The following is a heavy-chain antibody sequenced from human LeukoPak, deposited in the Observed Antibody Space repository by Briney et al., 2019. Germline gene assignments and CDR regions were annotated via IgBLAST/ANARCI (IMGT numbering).Heavy chain of an antibody. V-gene: IGHV3-30*18. J-gene: IGHJ6*02. CDR2: ISYDGNNK. CDR1: GFTFSSYG. D-gene: IGHD2/OR15-2a*01. Sequence: GGSLRLSCAASGFTFSSYGMHWVRQAPGKGLEWVAVISYDGNNKYYADSVKGRFTISRDNSKNTLYLQMNSLRAEDTAVYYCAKDKGDYFGDYYGMDVWGQGTTVTVSS. CDR3: AKDKGDYFGDYYGMDV.